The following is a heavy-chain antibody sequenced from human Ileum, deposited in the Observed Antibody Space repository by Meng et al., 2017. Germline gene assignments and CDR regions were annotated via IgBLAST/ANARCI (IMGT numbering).Heavy chain of an antibody. CDR3: AKGRTIAGTTRYFDY. J-gene: IGHJ4*02. V-gene: IGHV3-23*01. Sequence: GGSLRLSCAASGFTFSSCAMTWVRQAPGKGLEGVSVISDSGGATFYADSVKGRFTISRDNSKNTLYLQMNSLRAEDTAVYYCAKGRTIAGTTRYFDYWGQGTLVTVSS. CDR1: GFTFSSCA. CDR2: ISDSGGAT. D-gene: IGHD1-20*01.